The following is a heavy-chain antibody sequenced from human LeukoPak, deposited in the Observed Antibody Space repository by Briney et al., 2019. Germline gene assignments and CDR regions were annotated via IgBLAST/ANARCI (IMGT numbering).Heavy chain of an antibody. D-gene: IGHD3-3*01. CDR3: AREGRDYDFWSGYFFYYYYYMHV. V-gene: IGHV3-23*01. CDR2: ISGSGGRS. J-gene: IGHJ6*03. CDR1: GFTFSSYA. Sequence: GGSLRLSCAASGFTFSSYAMRWVRQAPGKVLGWVSAISGSGGRSYYADAEKGRFKLSGDSSENTLYLQMHSLRAEDTAVYYCAREGRDYDFWSGYFFYYYYYMHVWGKGTTVRVPS.